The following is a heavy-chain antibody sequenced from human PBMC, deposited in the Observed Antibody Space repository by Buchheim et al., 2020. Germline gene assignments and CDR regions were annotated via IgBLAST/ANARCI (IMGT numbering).Heavy chain of an antibody. Sequence: EVQLVESGGGLVQPGGSLRLSCAASGFAFSNYEMSWVRQTPGRGLEWISYIASNVNIIYYADSVKGRFTISRDNAKNSLYPQMNSLRGEDTAVYYCVRRGAMVDYWGQGTL. V-gene: IGHV3-48*03. CDR1: GFAFSNYE. CDR3: VRRGAMVDY. CDR2: IASNVNII. J-gene: IGHJ4*02. D-gene: IGHD1-26*01.